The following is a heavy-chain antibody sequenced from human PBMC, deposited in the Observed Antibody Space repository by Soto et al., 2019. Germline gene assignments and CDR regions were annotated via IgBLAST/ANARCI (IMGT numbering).Heavy chain of an antibody. J-gene: IGHJ3*01. CDR1: NASFSVYY. Sequence: SETLSLTCALYNASFSVYYWTWIRQPPGKGLEWIGEINHSGSSNSNPSLKSRVTISVDTSENQFSLKLNSVTAADTAVYYCARDSTRRGACDVWGQGTMVTVSS. D-gene: IGHD2-2*01. CDR3: ARDSTRRGACDV. CDR2: INHSGSS. V-gene: IGHV4-34*01.